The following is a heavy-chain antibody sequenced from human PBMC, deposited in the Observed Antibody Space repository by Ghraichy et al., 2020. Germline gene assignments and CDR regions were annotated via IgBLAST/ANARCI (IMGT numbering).Heavy chain of an antibody. J-gene: IGHJ5*02. CDR2: ISSSSSYT. V-gene: IGHV3-11*05. D-gene: IGHD2-15*01. Sequence: GGSLRLSCAASGFTFSDYYMSWIRQAPGKGLEWVSYISSSSSYTNYADSVKGRFTISRDNAKNSLYLQMNSLRAEDTAVYYCARVAATLGVRYNWFDPWGQGTLVTVSS. CDR1: GFTFSDYY. CDR3: ARVAATLGVRYNWFDP.